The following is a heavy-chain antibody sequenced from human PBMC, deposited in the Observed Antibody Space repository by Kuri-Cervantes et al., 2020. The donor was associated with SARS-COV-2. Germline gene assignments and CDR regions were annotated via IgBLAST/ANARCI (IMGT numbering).Heavy chain of an antibody. J-gene: IGHJ4*02. CDR1: GFTFRSYA. V-gene: IGHV3-21*04. Sequence: GESLKISCAGSGFTFRSYAMTWVRQAPGRGLEWVSAISVSGNTYYADSVKGRFTISRDNAKNSLYLQMNSLRAEDTALYYCARGGHAQGSGRPLDYWGQGTLVTVSS. D-gene: IGHD3-10*01. CDR3: ARGGHAQGSGRPLDY. CDR2: ISVSGNT.